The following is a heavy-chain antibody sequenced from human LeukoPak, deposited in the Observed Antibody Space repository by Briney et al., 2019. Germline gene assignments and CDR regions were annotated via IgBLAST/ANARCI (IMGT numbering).Heavy chain of an antibody. D-gene: IGHD5-18*01. CDR1: GFTVSSNY. CDR2: IKQDGSEK. J-gene: IGHJ4*02. V-gene: IGHV3-7*03. CDR3: AKEYSYGLNY. Sequence: GGSLRLSCAASGFTVSSNYMSWVRQAPGKGLEWVANIKQDGSEKYYVESVKGRFTISRDNAKNSLYLQMNSLRAEDTALYYCAKEYSYGLNYWGQGTLVTVSS.